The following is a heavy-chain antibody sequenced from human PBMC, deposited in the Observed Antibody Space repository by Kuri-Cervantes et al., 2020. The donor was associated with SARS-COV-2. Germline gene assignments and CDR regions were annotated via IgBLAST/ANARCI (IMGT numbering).Heavy chain of an antibody. CDR2: INPNSGNT. D-gene: IGHD2-2*01. Sequence: ASVKVSCKASGYTFTGYYMHWVRQAPGQGLEWMGWINPNSGNTGYAQKFQGRVTMTRNTSISTAYMELSSLRSEDTAVYYCARDGVVVPAAMTSYYYYYMDVWGKGTTVTVSS. CDR1: GYTFTGYY. CDR3: ARDGVVVPAAMTSYYYYYMDV. J-gene: IGHJ6*03. V-gene: IGHV1-8*02.